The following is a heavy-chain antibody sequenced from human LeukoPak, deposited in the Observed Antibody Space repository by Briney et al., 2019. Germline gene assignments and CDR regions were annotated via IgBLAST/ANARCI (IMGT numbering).Heavy chain of an antibody. V-gene: IGHV3-43*02. J-gene: IGHJ4*02. CDR1: GFTFDDYA. CDR3: AKDRTVLDCSNYFDY. CDR2: ISGDGGST. Sequence: GGSLRLSCAASGFTFDDYAMHWVRQAPGKGLEWVSLISGDGGSTYYADSVKGRFTISRDNSKNSLYLQMNSLRTEDTALYYCAKDRTVLDCSNYFDYWGQGTLVTVSS. D-gene: IGHD3/OR15-3a*01.